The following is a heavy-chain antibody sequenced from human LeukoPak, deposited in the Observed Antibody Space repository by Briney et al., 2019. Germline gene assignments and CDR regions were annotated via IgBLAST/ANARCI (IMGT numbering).Heavy chain of an antibody. CDR1: GGSVSSGSYY. CDR2: IYYSGST. Sequence: PSETLSLTCTVSGGSVSSGSYYWSWIRQPPGKGLEWIGYIYYSGSTYYNPSLKSRVIISVDMSKNQFSLKLSSVTAADTAVYYCARDGGYCSGGSCYSLGWFDPWGQGTLVTVSS. D-gene: IGHD2-15*01. V-gene: IGHV4-30-4*08. CDR3: ARDGGYCSGGSCYSLGWFDP. J-gene: IGHJ5*02.